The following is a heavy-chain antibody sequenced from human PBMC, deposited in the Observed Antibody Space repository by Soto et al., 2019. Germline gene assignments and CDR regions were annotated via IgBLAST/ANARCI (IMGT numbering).Heavy chain of an antibody. Sequence: QVQLVESGGGVVQPGRSLRLSCAASGFTFSSYAMHWVRQAPGKGLEWVAVISYDGSNKYYADSVKGRFTISRDNSKNTLYLQMNSLRAEDTAVYYCARVGSGRLAYYYGMDVWGQGNTVTVSS. J-gene: IGHJ6*02. CDR1: GFTFSSYA. CDR3: ARVGSGRLAYYYGMDV. D-gene: IGHD1-26*01. CDR2: ISYDGSNK. V-gene: IGHV3-30-3*01.